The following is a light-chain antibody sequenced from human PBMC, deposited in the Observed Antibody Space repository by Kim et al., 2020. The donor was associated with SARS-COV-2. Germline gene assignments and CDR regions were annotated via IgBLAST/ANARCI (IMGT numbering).Light chain of an antibody. CDR2: DVS. J-gene: IGLJ3*02. CDR3: SSYTSSSTR. CDR1: SSDVGGYND. Sequence: PGQSITISCTGTSSDVGGYNDVSWYQQHPGEAPKLMIYDVSNRPSGVSNRFSGSKSGNTASLTISGLQAEDEADYYCSSYTSSSTRFGGGTQLTVL. V-gene: IGLV2-14*03.